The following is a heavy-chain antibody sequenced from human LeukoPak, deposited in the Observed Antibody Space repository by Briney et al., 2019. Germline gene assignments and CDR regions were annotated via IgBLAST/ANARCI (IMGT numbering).Heavy chain of an antibody. CDR2: IYYSGST. V-gene: IGHV4-59*08. Sequence: KTSETLSLTCTVSGGSISSYYWSWIRQPPGKGLEWIGYIYYSGSTNYNPSLKSRVTISVDTSKNQFSLKLSSVTAADTAVYYCARLVWDSSGYYYDDYWGQGTLVTVSS. D-gene: IGHD3-22*01. CDR3: ARLVWDSSGYYYDDY. CDR1: GGSISSYY. J-gene: IGHJ4*02.